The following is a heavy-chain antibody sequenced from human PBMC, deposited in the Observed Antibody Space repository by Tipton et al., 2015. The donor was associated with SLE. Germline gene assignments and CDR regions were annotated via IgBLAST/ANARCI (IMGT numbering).Heavy chain of an antibody. J-gene: IGHJ4*02. D-gene: IGHD3/OR15-3a*01. CDR2: IYRSGNT. V-gene: IGHV4-38-2*01. CDR1: AYSISSGYY. CDR3: ARGSPGTGYFDF. Sequence: TLSLTCAVSAYSISSGYYWGYIRQPPGKGVEWIGNIYRSGNTYYNPSLKSRVTMSIDTSKNQFSLKLGSVTAADTAIYYCARGSPGTGYFDFWGQGTLVTVSS.